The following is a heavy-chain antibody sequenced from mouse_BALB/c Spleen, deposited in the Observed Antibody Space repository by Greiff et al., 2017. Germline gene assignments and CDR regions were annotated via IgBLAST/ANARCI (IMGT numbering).Heavy chain of an antibody. CDR1: GYSFTGYS. CDR2: ISCYNGAT. CDR3: ARGDYDDGLAMDN. D-gene: IGHD2-4*01. V-gene: IGHV1S34*01. J-gene: IGHJ4*01. Sequence: LVKTGASVKISCKASGYSFTGYSMHWVKQSPGKSLEWIGYISCYNGATSYNQNFKGQATFSVDTSSRTAYMQFNSLTSEDTAVFYCARGDYDDGLAMDNWGQETSVTVSS.